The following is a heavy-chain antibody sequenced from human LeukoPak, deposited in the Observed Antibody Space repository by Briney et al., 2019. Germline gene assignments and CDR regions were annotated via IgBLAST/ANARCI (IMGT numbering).Heavy chain of an antibody. CDR2: IYYSGST. CDR1: GGSISSSSYY. J-gene: IGHJ4*02. V-gene: IGHV4-39*01. Sequence: SETLSLTCTVSGGSISSSSYYWGWIRQPPGKGLEWIGSIYYSGSTYYNPSLKSRVTISVDTSKNQFSLKLSSVTAADTAVYYCARSRIVVGGFDYWGQGTLVTVSS. CDR3: ARSRIVVGGFDY. D-gene: IGHD3-22*01.